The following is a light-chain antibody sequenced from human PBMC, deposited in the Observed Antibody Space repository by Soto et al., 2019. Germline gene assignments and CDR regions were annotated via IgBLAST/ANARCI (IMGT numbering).Light chain of an antibody. CDR1: SSNIGAGFD. CDR3: QSYDSSLNGHVV. V-gene: IGLV1-40*01. Sequence: QSVLTQPPSVSGAPGQRVTISCTGSSSNIGAGFDVHWYQQLPGAAPKLLIYGNFNRPSGVPDRISASKSGTSASLAITGLQAEDEADYYCQSYDSSLNGHVVFGGGTKLTGL. J-gene: IGLJ2*01. CDR2: GNF.